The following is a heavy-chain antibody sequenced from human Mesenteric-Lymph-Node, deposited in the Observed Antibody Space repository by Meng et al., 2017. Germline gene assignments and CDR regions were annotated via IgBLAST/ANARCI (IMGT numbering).Heavy chain of an antibody. Sequence: GESLKISCAASGFTFSSYGMHWVRQAPGKGLEWVAVIWYDGSNKYYADSVKGRFTISRDNSKNTLYLQMNSLRAEDTAVYYCARDSGYYEYYFDYWGQGTLVTVSS. CDR3: ARDSGYYEYYFDY. J-gene: IGHJ4*02. CDR1: GFTFSSYG. CDR2: IWYDGSNK. V-gene: IGHV3-33*01. D-gene: IGHD3-22*01.